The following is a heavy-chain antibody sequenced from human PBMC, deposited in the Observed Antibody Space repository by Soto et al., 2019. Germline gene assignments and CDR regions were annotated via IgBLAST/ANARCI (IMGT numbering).Heavy chain of an antibody. D-gene: IGHD6-13*01. Sequence: QVQLVQSGAEVKKPGASVKVSCKAPGYTFTSYDINWVRQATGQGLEWMGWMNPNSGNTGYAQKFQGRVTMTRNTSISTAYMELSSLRSEDTAVYYCARNHSSSWYGYYYMDVWGKGTTVTVSS. J-gene: IGHJ6*03. V-gene: IGHV1-8*01. CDR3: ARNHSSSWYGYYYMDV. CDR2: MNPNSGNT. CDR1: GYTFTSYD.